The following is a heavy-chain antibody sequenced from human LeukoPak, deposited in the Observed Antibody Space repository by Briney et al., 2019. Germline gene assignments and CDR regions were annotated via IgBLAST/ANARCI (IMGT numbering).Heavy chain of an antibody. V-gene: IGHV1-24*01. CDR3: ATDFSDRYCSSTSCYTFAVY. D-gene: IGHD2-2*02. J-gene: IGHJ4*02. CDR1: GYTLTELS. CDR2: FDPEDGET. Sequence: ASVKVSCKVSGYTLTELSTHWVRQAPGKGLEWMGGFDPEDGETIYAQKFQGRVTMTEDTSTDTAYMELSSLRSEDTAVYYCATDFSDRYCSSTSCYTFAVYWGQGTLVTVSS.